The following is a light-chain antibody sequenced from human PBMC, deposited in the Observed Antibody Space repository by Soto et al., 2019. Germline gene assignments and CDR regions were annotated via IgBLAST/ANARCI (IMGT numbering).Light chain of an antibody. Sequence: QSALTQPASVSGSPGQSITISCTGTSSDVGSYNLVSWYQQHPGKAPKLMIYEGSKRPSGVSNRFSGSKSGNTASLTISGLQAEDEADYYCCSYAGSYVFGIGTNVTVL. V-gene: IGLV2-23*01. CDR2: EGS. CDR1: SSDVGSYNL. CDR3: CSYAGSYV. J-gene: IGLJ1*01.